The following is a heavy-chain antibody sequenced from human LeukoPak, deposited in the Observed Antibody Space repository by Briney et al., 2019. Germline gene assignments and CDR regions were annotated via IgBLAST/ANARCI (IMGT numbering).Heavy chain of an antibody. CDR3: ARAAAAGPYYYYGMDV. CDR2: TYYRSKWYN. CDR1: GHSFSRNSAA. V-gene: IGHV6-1*01. Sequence: SQTLSLTCAISGHSFSRNSAAWNWIRQSPSRGLEWLGRTYYRSKWYNDYAVSVKSRITINPDTSKNQFSLQLNSVTPEDTAVYYCARAAAAGPYYYYGMDVWAKGPRSPSP. J-gene: IGHJ6*02. D-gene: IGHD6-13*01.